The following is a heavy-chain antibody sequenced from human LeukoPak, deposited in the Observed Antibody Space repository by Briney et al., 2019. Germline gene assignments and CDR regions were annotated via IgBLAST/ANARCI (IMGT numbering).Heavy chain of an antibody. Sequence: TSETLSLTCTVSGGSISSSSYYWGWIRQPPGKGLEWIGSIYYSGSTYYNPSLKSRVTISVDTSKNQFSLKLSSVTAADTAVYYCARLGPTYYYDSSGHDIGSYFDYWGQGTLVTVSS. CDR3: ARLGPTYYYDSSGHDIGSYFDY. D-gene: IGHD3-22*01. CDR1: GGSISSSSYY. J-gene: IGHJ4*02. CDR2: IYYSGST. V-gene: IGHV4-39*07.